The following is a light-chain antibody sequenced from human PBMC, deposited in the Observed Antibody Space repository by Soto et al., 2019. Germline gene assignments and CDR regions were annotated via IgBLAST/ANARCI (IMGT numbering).Light chain of an antibody. CDR2: LNSDGSH. J-gene: IGLJ3*02. V-gene: IGLV4-69*01. Sequence: QPVLTQSPSASASLGASVKLTCTLSSGYNTYAIAWHQQQPEKGPRYLMKLNSDGSHSKGDGIPDRFSGSSSGAERYLTISSLQSEDEADYYCQTWGTGSCVFGGGTKVTVL. CDR3: QTWGTGSCV. CDR1: SGYNTYA.